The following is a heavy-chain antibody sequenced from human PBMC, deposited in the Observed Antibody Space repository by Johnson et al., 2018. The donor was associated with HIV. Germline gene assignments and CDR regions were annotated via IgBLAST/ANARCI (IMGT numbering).Heavy chain of an antibody. CDR3: ARGIAVSNWVDI. J-gene: IGHJ3*02. D-gene: IGHD6-19*01. V-gene: IGHV3-30*04. Sequence: QVQLVESGGGVVQPGRSLRLSCAASGFTFSSYAMHWVRQAPGKGLEWVAVISYDGSNKYYADSVKGRFTISRDNSKNTLYLQMNSLRAEDTAVYYCARGIAVSNWVDIWCQGTMVTVSS. CDR1: GFTFSSYA. CDR2: ISYDGSNK.